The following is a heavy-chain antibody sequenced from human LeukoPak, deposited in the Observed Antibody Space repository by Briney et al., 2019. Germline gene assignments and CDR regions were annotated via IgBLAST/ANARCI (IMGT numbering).Heavy chain of an antibody. V-gene: IGHV3-48*01. CDR2: ISSSSSTI. D-gene: IGHD2-8*02. CDR3: ARDTGGLLTAFDI. Sequence: GGSLRLSCAASGFTFSSYGMSWVRQAPGKGLEWVSYISSSSSTIYYADSVKGRFTISRDNAKNSLYLQMNSLRAEDTAVYYCARDTGGLLTAFDIWGQGTMVTVSS. CDR1: GFTFSSYG. J-gene: IGHJ3*02.